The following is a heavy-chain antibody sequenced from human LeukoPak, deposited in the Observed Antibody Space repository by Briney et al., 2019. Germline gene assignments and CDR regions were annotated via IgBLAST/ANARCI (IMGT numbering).Heavy chain of an antibody. CDR1: GYTFTSYG. D-gene: IGHD2-15*01. V-gene: IGHV1-18*01. J-gene: IGHJ6*02. CDR3: ARAQEYCSGGSCYGYYYYGMDV. CDR2: ISAYNGNT. Sequence: GASVKVSCKASGYTFTSYGISWVRQAPGQGLEWMGWISAYNGNTNYAQKLQGRVTMTTDASTSTAYMELRSLRSDDTAVYYCARAQEYCSGGSCYGYYYYGMDVWGQGTTATVSS.